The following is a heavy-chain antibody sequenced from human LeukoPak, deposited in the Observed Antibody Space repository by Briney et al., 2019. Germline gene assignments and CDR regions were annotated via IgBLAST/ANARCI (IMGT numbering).Heavy chain of an antibody. Sequence: PGGSLRLSCAASGFTFSMSWMTWVRQAPGKGLEWVASINGDTSEMHYVDSVKGRFTISRDNTKDSLYLQMNSLTAEDTAMYYCLRAYHSGGWFDPWGQGTLVTVSS. V-gene: IGHV3-7*04. J-gene: IGHJ5*02. CDR1: GFTFSMSW. D-gene: IGHD2-21*01. CDR3: LRAYHSGGWFDP. CDR2: INGDTSEM.